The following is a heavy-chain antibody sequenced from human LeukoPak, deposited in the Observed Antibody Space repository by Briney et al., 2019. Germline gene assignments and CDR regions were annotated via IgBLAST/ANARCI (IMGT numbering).Heavy chain of an antibody. D-gene: IGHD4-11*01. CDR3: ARGFSTTLTRK. CDR1: EFSFSSYW. CDR2: IKQDGSVK. Sequence: SGGSLRLSCVASEFSFSSYWMTWVRQAPGKGLEWVANIKQDGSVKNYVDSVKGRLTISRENAENSLYLQVNSVRDEDTAVYCCARGFSTTLTRKWGQGTMVTVSS. J-gene: IGHJ4*02. V-gene: IGHV3-7*01.